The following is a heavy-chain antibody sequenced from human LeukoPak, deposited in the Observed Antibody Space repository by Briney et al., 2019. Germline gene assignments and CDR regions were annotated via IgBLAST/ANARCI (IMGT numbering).Heavy chain of an antibody. CDR1: GGSISSSSYY. V-gene: IGHV4-39*07. D-gene: IGHD2-21*02. J-gene: IGHJ5*02. CDR2: IYYSGST. Sequence: SETLSLTCTVSGGSISSSSYYCGWIRQPPGKGLEWIGSIYYSGSTYYNPSLKSRVTISVDTSKNQFSLKLSSVTAADTAVYYCARDGPLGVTATPAVNWFDPWGQGTLVTVSS. CDR3: ARDGPLGVTATPAVNWFDP.